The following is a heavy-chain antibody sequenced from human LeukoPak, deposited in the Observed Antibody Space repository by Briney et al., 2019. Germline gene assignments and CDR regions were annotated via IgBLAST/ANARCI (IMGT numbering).Heavy chain of an antibody. CDR3: ARASRGYSGSGTYLYYFDH. V-gene: IGHV1-2*02. D-gene: IGHD3-10*01. CDR2: INPNSGGT. Sequence: ASVKVSCKASGYTFTGYYMHWVRQAPGQGLEWMGWINPNSGGTNYAQKFQGRVTMTRDTSISTAYMELSSLRSEDTAVYYCARASRGYSGSGTYLYYFDHWGQGTLVTVSS. CDR1: GYTFTGYY. J-gene: IGHJ4*02.